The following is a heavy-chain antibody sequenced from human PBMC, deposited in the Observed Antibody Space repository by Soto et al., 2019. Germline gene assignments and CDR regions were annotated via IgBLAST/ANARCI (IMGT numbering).Heavy chain of an antibody. CDR3: AKAPDDSIVVVPAAMSLSGYYFNF. D-gene: IGHD2-2*01. Sequence: SLRLSCAASGFTFSSYAMSWVRQAPGKGLEWVSAISGSGGSTYYADSVKGRFTISRDNSKNTLYLQMNSLRAEDTAVYYCAKAPDDSIVVVPAAMSLSGYYFNFWGQGTLVTVSS. CDR1: GFTFSSYA. V-gene: IGHV3-23*01. J-gene: IGHJ4*02. CDR2: ISGSGGST.